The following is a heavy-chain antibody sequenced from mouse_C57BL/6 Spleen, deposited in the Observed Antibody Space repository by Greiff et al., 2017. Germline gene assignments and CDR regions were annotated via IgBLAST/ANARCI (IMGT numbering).Heavy chain of an antibody. D-gene: IGHD2-4*01. Sequence: QVQLQQSGPELVKPGASVKISCKASGYAFSSSWMNWVKQRPGKGLEWIGRIYPGDGDTNYNGKFKGKATLTTDKSSSTAYMQLSSLTSEDSAVYFCAIYDYDEGGWFAYWGQGTLVTVSA. CDR3: AIYDYDEGGWFAY. CDR2: IYPGDGDT. J-gene: IGHJ3*01. V-gene: IGHV1-82*01. CDR1: GYAFSSSW.